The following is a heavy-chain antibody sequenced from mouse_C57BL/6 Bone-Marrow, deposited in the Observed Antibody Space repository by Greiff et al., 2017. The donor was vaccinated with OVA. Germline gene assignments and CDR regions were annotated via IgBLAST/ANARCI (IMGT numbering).Heavy chain of an antibody. D-gene: IGHD6-1*01. Sequence: ESGPGLVKPSQSLSLTCSVTGYSITSGYYWNWIRQFPGNKLEWMGYISYDGSNNYNPSLKNRISITRDTSKNQFCLKLNSVTTEDTATYYCARAGYYAMDYWGQGTSVTVSS. CDR1: GYSITSGYY. CDR2: ISYDGSN. V-gene: IGHV3-6*01. J-gene: IGHJ4*01. CDR3: ARAGYYAMDY.